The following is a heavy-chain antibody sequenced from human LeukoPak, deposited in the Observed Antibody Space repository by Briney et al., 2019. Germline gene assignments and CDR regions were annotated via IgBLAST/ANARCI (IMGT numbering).Heavy chain of an antibody. CDR2: ISYDGSNK. CDR3: ATDMGEAAIIFEY. D-gene: IGHD2-2*02. Sequence: GGSLRLSCAASGFTFSSYAMHWVRQAPGKGLEWVAVISYDGSNKYYADSVKGRFTISRDNSKNTLYLQVNSLRTEDTAIYYCATDMGEAAIIFEYWGQGTLVTVSS. CDR1: GFTFSSYA. J-gene: IGHJ4*02. V-gene: IGHV3-30-3*01.